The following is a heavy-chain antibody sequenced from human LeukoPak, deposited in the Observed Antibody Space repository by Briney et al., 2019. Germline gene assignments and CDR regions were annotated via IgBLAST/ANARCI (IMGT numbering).Heavy chain of an antibody. V-gene: IGHV4-39*01. CDR3: ATELGGSYGGIDY. CDR2: FSYSGST. CDR1: GGSFSSSSYY. D-gene: IGHD1-26*01. J-gene: IGHJ4*02. Sequence: SETLSLTCTVSGGSFSSSSYYWGWIRQPPGKGLEWIGSFSYSGSTYYNPSLKSRGTISVDTSKNQLSLKLSSVTAADTAVYYCATELGGSYGGIDYWGQGTLVTVSS.